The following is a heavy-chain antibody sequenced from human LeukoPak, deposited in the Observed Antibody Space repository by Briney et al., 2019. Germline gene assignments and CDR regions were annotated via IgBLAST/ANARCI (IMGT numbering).Heavy chain of an antibody. Sequence: PSETLSLTCTVSGGSISSYYWGWIRQPPGKGLEWIGSIYYSGSTYYNPSLKSRVTISVDTSKNQFSLKLSSVTAADTAVYYCARRRYSSSWGVDYWGQGTLVTVSS. D-gene: IGHD6-13*01. CDR3: ARRRYSSSWGVDY. CDR1: GGSISSYY. J-gene: IGHJ4*02. V-gene: IGHV4-39*01. CDR2: IYYSGST.